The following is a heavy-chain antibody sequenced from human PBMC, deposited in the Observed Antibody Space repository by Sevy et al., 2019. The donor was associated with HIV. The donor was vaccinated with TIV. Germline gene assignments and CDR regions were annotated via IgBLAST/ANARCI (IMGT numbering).Heavy chain of an antibody. CDR3: ARGARNPNSGSYYDLDY. V-gene: IGHV1-46*01. CDR2: INPSGGST. D-gene: IGHD1-26*01. CDR1: GYTFTSYY. J-gene: IGHJ4*02. Sequence: ASVKVSCKASGYTFTSYYMHWVRQAPGQGLEWMGIINPSGGSTSYAQKFQGRVTMTRDTSTSTVYMELSSLRSEDTAVYYCARGARNPNSGSYYDLDYWGQGTLVTVSS.